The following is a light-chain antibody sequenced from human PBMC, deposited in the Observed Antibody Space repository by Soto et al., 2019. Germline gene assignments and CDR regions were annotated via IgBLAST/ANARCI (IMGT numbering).Light chain of an antibody. CDR1: QGINNW. CDR2: QAS. Sequence: DIPMTQSPSTLSASVGDRVTITCRASQGINNWLAWYQQKPGKAPKLLIYQASDLQSGVPSRFSGGGSGTDFTLTISSLQPDDFATYYCQHYNNYPWTFGQGTRVEVK. J-gene: IGKJ1*01. CDR3: QHYNNYPWT. V-gene: IGKV1-5*03.